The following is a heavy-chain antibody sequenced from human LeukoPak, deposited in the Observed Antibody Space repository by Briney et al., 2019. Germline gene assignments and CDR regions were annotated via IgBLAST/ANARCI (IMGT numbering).Heavy chain of an antibody. CDR1: GGSISSGDYY. J-gene: IGHJ5*01. CDR2: MYYSGST. V-gene: IGHV4-30-4*01. CDR3: ARPDFYDSKIDP. Sequence: SETLSLTCTVSGGSISSGDYYWSWIRQPPGKGLEWIAYMYYSGSTYYNPSLKSRVTMSADTSKNQLSLKLSSVTAADTAVYYCARPDFYDSKIDPWGQGIPVTVSS. D-gene: IGHD3-22*01.